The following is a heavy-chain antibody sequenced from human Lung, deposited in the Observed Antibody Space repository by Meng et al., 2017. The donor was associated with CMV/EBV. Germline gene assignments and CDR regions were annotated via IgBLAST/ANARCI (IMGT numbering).Heavy chain of an antibody. CDR3: ASFPPPGKQWLVTDY. V-gene: IGHV4-4*02. J-gene: IGHJ4*02. D-gene: IGHD6-19*01. CDR1: GGSISSSNW. CDR2: IYHSGST. Sequence: QVRWQESGQGLVKPSGTLSLTCAVSGGSISSSNWWSWVRQPPGKGLEWIGEIYHSGSTNYNPSLKSRVTISVDKSKNQFSLKLSSVTAADTAVYYCASFPPPGKQWLVTDYWGQGTLVTVSS.